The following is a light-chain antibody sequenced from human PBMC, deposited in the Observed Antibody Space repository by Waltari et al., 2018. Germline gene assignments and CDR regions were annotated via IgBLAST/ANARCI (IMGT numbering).Light chain of an antibody. CDR3: QQYYSTSLST. Sequence: DIVMTQSPDSLAVSLGERATINCKSSQRVLYSSNNKNYLAWYQQKPGQPPKLLIYWASTRESGVPDRFSGSGSGTDFTLTISSLQAEDVAVYYCQQYYSTSLSTFGQGTKLEIK. CDR2: WAS. CDR1: QRVLYSSNNKNY. V-gene: IGKV4-1*01. J-gene: IGKJ2*01.